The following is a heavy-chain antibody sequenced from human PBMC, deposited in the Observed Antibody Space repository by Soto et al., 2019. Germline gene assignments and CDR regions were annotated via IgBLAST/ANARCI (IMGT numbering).Heavy chain of an antibody. CDR2: IWYDGRNK. J-gene: IGHJ4*02. Sequence: GGSLTLSCAASGFTFSSYGMHWVRQAPGKGLEWVAVIWYDGRNKYYADSVKGRFTISRDNSKNTLYLQMNSLRAEDTAVYYCARIPRYGSGSYYFDYQGQGTLGTVCS. CDR3: ARIPRYGSGSYYFDY. D-gene: IGHD3-10*01. V-gene: IGHV3-33*01. CDR1: GFTFSSYG.